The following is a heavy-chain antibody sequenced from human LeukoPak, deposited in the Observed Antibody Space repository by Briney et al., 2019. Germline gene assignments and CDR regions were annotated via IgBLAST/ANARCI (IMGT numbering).Heavy chain of an antibody. CDR1: GYTFTNYG. Sequence: ASVKVSFKASGYTFTNYGISWVRQAPGQGLEWMGWISAYNGNTNYAQRLQGRVTMTTDTSTSTAYMELRSLRSDDTAVYYCARSYYYDSCGYYPPDYRGQGTLVTVSS. D-gene: IGHD3-22*01. CDR2: ISAYNGNT. V-gene: IGHV1-18*01. J-gene: IGHJ4*02. CDR3: ARSYYYDSCGYYPPDY.